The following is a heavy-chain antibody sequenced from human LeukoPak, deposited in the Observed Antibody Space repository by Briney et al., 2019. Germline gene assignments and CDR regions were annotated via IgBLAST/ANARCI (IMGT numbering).Heavy chain of an antibody. CDR1: GFTFSSYG. CDR2: ISYDGSNK. V-gene: IGHV3-30*18. J-gene: IGHJ4*02. D-gene: IGHD3-10*01. Sequence: GRSLTLSCAASGFTFSSYGMHWVRQAPGKGLEWVAVISYDGSNKYYADSVKGRFTISRDNSKNTLYLQMNSLRAEDTAVYYCAKEVTDYYGSGSTLDYWGQGTLVTVSS. CDR3: AKEVTDYYGSGSTLDY.